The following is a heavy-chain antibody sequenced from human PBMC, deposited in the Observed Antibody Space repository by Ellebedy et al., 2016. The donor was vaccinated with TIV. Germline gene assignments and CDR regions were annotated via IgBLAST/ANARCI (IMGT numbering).Heavy chain of an antibody. V-gene: IGHV4-61*02. CDR3: ASGYSSGWLDY. CDR2: IYTSGST. J-gene: IGHJ4*02. CDR1: GGSISSTGYY. Sequence: MPSETLSLTCTVSGGSISSTGYYWSWIRQPAGKGLEWIGRIYTSGSTNYNPSLKSRVTMSVDTSKNQFSLKLSSVTAADTAVYYCASGYSSGWLDYWGQGTLVTVSS. D-gene: IGHD6-19*01.